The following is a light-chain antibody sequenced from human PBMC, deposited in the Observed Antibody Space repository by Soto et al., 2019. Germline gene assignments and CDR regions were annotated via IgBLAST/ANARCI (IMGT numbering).Light chain of an antibody. V-gene: IGLV2-11*01. Sequence: QSALTQPRSVSGSPGQSVTISCTGTSSDVGGYNYVSWYQQHPGKAPKLMIYDVSKRPSGVPDRFSGSKSGNTASLTISGLQAEDEADYYCCSYAGSHISFGTGTKLTVL. CDR1: SSDVGGYNY. CDR3: CSYAGSHIS. CDR2: DVS. J-gene: IGLJ1*01.